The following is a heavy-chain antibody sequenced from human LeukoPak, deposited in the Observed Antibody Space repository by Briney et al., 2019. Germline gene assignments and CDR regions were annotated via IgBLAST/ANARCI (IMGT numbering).Heavy chain of an antibody. D-gene: IGHD3-22*01. CDR2: IIPIFGTA. CDR3: AREDYYDSSGYYRFDY. CDR1: GGAFSSYA. V-gene: IGHV1-69*01. J-gene: IGHJ4*02. Sequence: GSSVKVSCKASGGAFSSYAIGWVRQAPGQGLEWMGGIIPIFGTANYAQKFQGRVTITADESTSTAYMELSSLRSEDTAVYYCAREDYYDSSGYYRFDYWGQGTLVTVSS.